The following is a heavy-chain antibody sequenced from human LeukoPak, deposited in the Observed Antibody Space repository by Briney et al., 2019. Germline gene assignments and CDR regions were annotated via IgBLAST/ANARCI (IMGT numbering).Heavy chain of an antibody. CDR2: INPSGGST. CDR3: ARGFYGLRLKGQYFDY. J-gene: IGHJ4*02. V-gene: IGHV1-46*01. CDR1: GYSFTSYY. Sequence: VASVKVSCKASGYSFTSYYMHWVRQAPGQGLESMGIINPSGGSTSYAQKFQGRVTMTRDTSTSTVYMDLSSLRSEDTAVYYCARGFYGLRLKGQYFDYWGQGTLVTVSS. D-gene: IGHD4-17*01.